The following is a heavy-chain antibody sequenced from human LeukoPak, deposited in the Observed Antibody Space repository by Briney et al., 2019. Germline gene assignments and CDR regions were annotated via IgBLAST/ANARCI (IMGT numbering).Heavy chain of an antibody. CDR3: ARHVDTTLFCSFDP. Sequence: GASVKVSCKASGGTFSSYAISWVRQAPGQGLEWMGGIIPIFGTANYAQKFQGRVTITTDESTSTAYMELSSLRSEDTAVYYCARHVDTTLFCSFDPWGQGTLVTVST. J-gene: IGHJ5*02. CDR2: IIPIFGTA. D-gene: IGHD5-18*01. V-gene: IGHV1-69*05. CDR1: GGTFSSYA.